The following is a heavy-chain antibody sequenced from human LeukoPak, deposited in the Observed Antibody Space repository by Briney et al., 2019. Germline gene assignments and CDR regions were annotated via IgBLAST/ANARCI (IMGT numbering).Heavy chain of an antibody. D-gene: IGHD6-19*01. CDR2: INHSGST. Sequence: SETLSLTCAVYGGSFSGYYWSWIRQPPGKGLKWIGEINHSGSTNYNPSLKSRVTISVDTSKNQFSLKLSSVTAADTAVYYCARAVADNYYYYGMDVWGQGTTVTVSS. CDR3: ARAVADNYYYYGMDV. J-gene: IGHJ6*02. CDR1: GGSFSGYY. V-gene: IGHV4-34*01.